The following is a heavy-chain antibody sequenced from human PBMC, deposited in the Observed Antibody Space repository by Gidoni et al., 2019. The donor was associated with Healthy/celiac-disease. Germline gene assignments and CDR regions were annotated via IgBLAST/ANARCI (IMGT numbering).Heavy chain of an antibody. CDR1: GFTFRSYA. J-gene: IGHJ5*02. Sequence: EVQLLESGGGLVQPGGSLRLSCAASGFTFRSYAMSWVRQAPGKGLEWVSAITGSGGSTYYADSVKGRFTISRDNSKNTLYLQMNSLRAEDTAVYYCAKDSGRPKGPSVFDPWGQGTLVTVSS. D-gene: IGHD3-10*01. CDR3: AKDSGRPKGPSVFDP. CDR2: ITGSGGST. V-gene: IGHV3-23*01.